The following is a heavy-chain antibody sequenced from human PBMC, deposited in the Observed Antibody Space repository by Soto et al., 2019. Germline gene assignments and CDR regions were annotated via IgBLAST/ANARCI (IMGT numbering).Heavy chain of an antibody. CDR1: GGSISSYY. CDR3: ARGGFSGYDIDYYYMDV. Sequence: SETLSLTCTVSGGSISSYYWSWIRQPPGKGLEWIGYIYYSGSTNYNPSLKSRVTISVDTSKNQFSLKLSSVTAADTAVYYCARGGFSGYDIDYYYMDVWGKGTTVTVSS. D-gene: IGHD3-9*01. J-gene: IGHJ6*03. CDR2: IYYSGST. V-gene: IGHV4-59*01.